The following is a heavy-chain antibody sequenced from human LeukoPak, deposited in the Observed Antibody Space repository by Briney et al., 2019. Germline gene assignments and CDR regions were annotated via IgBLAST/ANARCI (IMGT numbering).Heavy chain of an antibody. Sequence: ASVKVSCKASGGTFSSYAISWVRQAPGQGLEWMGWINPNSGGTNYAQKFQGRVTMTRDTSISTAYMELSRLRSDDTAVYYCARGALQWLMNYYYGMDVWGQGTTVTVSS. CDR1: GGTFSSYA. J-gene: IGHJ6*02. CDR2: INPNSGGT. D-gene: IGHD6-19*01. CDR3: ARGALQWLMNYYYGMDV. V-gene: IGHV1-2*02.